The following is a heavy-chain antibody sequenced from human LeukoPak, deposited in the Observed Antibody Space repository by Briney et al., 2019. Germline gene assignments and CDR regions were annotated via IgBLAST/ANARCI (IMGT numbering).Heavy chain of an antibody. D-gene: IGHD1-1*01. J-gene: IGHJ2*01. Sequence: GGSLRLSCGASGFTFTSYAMSWIRQAPGKGLEWVSALGGGGENTYYGDSVKGRFTISRDNSKNTLYLQMNSLRAEDTATYYCAKPRAMTTGVGRYFDLWGRGTLVTVSS. CDR2: LGGGGENT. V-gene: IGHV3-23*01. CDR1: GFTFTSYA. CDR3: AKPRAMTTGVGRYFDL.